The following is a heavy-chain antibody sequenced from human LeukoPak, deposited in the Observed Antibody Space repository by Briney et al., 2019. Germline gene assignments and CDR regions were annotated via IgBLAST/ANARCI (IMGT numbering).Heavy chain of an antibody. CDR1: GYSISTGYY. CDR2: IYHSGST. V-gene: IGHV4-38-2*02. J-gene: IGHJ5*02. Sequence: SETLSLTCTVSGYSISTGYYWGWIRPPPGKGLEWIGTIYHSGSTYYNPSLKRRFTISIDTSKNPFSLKLSSVTAADTAVYYCPRDFWSGRTWFDPGGEGTLVTVSS. CDR3: PRDFWSGRTWFDP. D-gene: IGHD3-3*01.